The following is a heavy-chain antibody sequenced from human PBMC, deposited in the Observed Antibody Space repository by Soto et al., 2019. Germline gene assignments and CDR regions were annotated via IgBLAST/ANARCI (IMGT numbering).Heavy chain of an antibody. V-gene: IGHV1-18*01. CDR3: ARDEYYYDSSGYWPSDY. CDR2: ISAYNGNT. D-gene: IGHD3-22*01. CDR1: GYTFTSYG. Sequence: GASVKVSCKASGYTFTSYGISWVRQAPGQGLEWMGWISAYNGNTNYAQKLQGRVTMTTDTSTSTAYMELRSLRSDDTAVYYCARDEYYYDSSGYWPSDYWGQGTLVTVSS. J-gene: IGHJ4*02.